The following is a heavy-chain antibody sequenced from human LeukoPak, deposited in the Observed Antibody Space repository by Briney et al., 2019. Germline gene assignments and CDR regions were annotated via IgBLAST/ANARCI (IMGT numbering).Heavy chain of an antibody. V-gene: IGHV3-74*01. CDR2: INSDGSST. D-gene: IGHD1-1*01. J-gene: IGHJ3*02. Sequence: GGSLRLSCAASGFTFSSYWMHWVRQVPGKGLVWVSRINSDGSSTTYADSVKGRFTISRDNSKNTLYLQINSLRAEDTAVYYCATGNAHAFDIWGQGTMVTVSS. CDR3: ATGNAHAFDI. CDR1: GFTFSSYW.